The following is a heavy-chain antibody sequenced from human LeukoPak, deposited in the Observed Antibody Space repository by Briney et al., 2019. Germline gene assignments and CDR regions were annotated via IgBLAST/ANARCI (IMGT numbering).Heavy chain of an antibody. CDR3: AKEIGGRYLGYFDY. CDR2: LGGSGATT. D-gene: IGHD1-26*01. CDR1: GFTFSNYG. V-gene: IGHV3-23*01. Sequence: GTLRLSCAASGFTFSNYGMSWVRQAPGKGLEWVSALGGSGATTYYAHSVKGRFTISRDNSKNTLYLQMNSLRAEDTAVYYCAKEIGGRYLGYFDYWGQGTLVTVSS. J-gene: IGHJ4*02.